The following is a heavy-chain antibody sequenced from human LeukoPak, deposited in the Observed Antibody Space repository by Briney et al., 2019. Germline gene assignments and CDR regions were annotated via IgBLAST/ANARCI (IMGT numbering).Heavy chain of an antibody. CDR2: IYYSGST. Sequence: SETLSLTCTVSGGSISSYYWSWIRQPPGKGLEWIGYIYYSGSTNYNPSLKSRVTISVDTSKNQFSLKLSSVTAADTAVYYCAGYSSGWYAGDYWGQGTLVTVSS. CDR1: GGSISSYY. CDR3: AGYSSGWYAGDY. J-gene: IGHJ4*02. V-gene: IGHV4-59*12. D-gene: IGHD6-19*01.